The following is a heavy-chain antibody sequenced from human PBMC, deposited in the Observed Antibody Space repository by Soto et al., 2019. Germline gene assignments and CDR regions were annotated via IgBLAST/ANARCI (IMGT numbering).Heavy chain of an antibody. D-gene: IGHD5-18*01. CDR1: GFTFSSYG. J-gene: IGHJ6*02. CDR3: ARKTAMDSGYYYYGMDV. CDR2: IWYDGSNK. Sequence: GGSLRLSCAASGFTFSSYGMHWVRQAPGKGLEWVAVIWYDGSNKYYADSVKGRFTISRDNSKNTLYLQMNSLRAEDTAVYYCARKTAMDSGYYYYGMDVWGQGTTVTVSS. V-gene: IGHV3-33*01.